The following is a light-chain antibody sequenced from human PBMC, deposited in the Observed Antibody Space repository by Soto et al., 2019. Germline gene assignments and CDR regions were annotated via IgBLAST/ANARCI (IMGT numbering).Light chain of an antibody. CDR2: DIS. Sequence: EIVLTQSPATLSLSPGEGATLSCRASQSVSTRLAWYQQKPGQAPRLLIYDISTRAPAIPARFSGSGSATDFTLTISSLEPDDFAIYHCQQRSHWPPVTFGQGTRLEI. V-gene: IGKV3-11*01. J-gene: IGKJ5*01. CDR1: QSVSTR. CDR3: QQRSHWPPVT.